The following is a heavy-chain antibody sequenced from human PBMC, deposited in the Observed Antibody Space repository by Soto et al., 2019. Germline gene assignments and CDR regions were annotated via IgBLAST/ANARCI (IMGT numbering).Heavy chain of an antibody. V-gene: IGHV4-34*01. CDR1: GGSFSGYY. CDR2: INHSGST. CDR3: ARGPTGGTAYYDFWSAPPGGPFDP. J-gene: IGHJ5*02. Sequence: SETLSLTCAVYGGSFSGYYWSWIRQPPGKGLEWIGEINHSGSTNYNPSLKSRVTISVDTSKNQFSLKLSSVTAADTAVYYCARGPTGGTAYYDFWSAPPGGPFDPWGQGTLVTVSS. D-gene: IGHD3-3*01.